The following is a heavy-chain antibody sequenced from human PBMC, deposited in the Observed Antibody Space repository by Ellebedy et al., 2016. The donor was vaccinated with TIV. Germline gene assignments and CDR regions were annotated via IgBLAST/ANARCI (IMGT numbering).Heavy chain of an antibody. D-gene: IGHD1-26*01. Sequence: SETLSLTCAVYRGPFSGYYWSWIRQPPGKGLEWIGEINHSGSTNYNPSLKSRVAISVDTSKNQFSLKMSSVTAADTAVYYCARAIVGFDYWGQGTLVTVSS. CDR2: INHSGST. CDR3: ARAIVGFDY. J-gene: IGHJ4*02. V-gene: IGHV4-34*01. CDR1: RGPFSGYY.